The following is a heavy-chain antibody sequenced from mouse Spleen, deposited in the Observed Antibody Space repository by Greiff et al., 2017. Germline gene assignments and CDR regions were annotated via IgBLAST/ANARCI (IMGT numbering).Heavy chain of an antibody. V-gene: IGHV1-69*01. Sequence: QVQLQQPGAELVMPGASVKLSCKASGYTFTSYWMHWVKQRPGQGLEWIGEIDPSDSYTNYNQKFKGKATLTVDKSSSTAYMQLSSLTSEDSAVYYCARPYLRGYFDVWGAGTTVTVSS. CDR1: GYTFTSYW. CDR2: IDPSDSYT. CDR3: ARPYLRGYFDV. J-gene: IGHJ1*01.